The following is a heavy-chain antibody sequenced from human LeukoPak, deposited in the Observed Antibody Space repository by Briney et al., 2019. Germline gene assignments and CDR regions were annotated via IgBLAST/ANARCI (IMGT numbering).Heavy chain of an antibody. CDR1: GFPFNTYS. V-gene: IGHV3-21*06. CDR3: LRGDRRDY. J-gene: IGHJ4*02. Sequence: GGSLRLSCEASGFPFNTYSMNWARQAPGKGREWVSSIDSSGGYMFYADSVKGRFIISRDNAKDSLYLQMNSLRVEDTAVYYCLRGDRRDYWGQGTLVTVSS. CDR2: IDSSGGYM.